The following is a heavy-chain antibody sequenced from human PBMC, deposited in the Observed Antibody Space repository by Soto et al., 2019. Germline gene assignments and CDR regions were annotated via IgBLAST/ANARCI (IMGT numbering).Heavy chain of an antibody. V-gene: IGHV3-49*03. CDR3: TRWYYDSSGNPII. CDR1: GFTFGDYA. CDR2: IRSKAYGGTT. D-gene: IGHD3-22*01. J-gene: IGHJ4*02. Sequence: GGSLRLSCTASGFTFGDYALSWFRQAPGKGLEWVGFIRSKAYGGTTEYAASVKGRFTISGDDSKSIAYLQMNSLKTEDTAVYYCTRWYYDSSGNPIIWGQGTLVTVSS.